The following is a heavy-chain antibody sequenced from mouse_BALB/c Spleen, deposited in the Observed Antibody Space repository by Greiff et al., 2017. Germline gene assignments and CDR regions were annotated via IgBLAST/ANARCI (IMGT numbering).Heavy chain of an antibody. Sequence: EVKLMESGGGLVKPGGSLKLSCAASGFTFSDYYMYWVRQTPEKRLEWVATISDGGSYTYYPDSVKGRFTISRDNAKNNLYLQMSSLKSEDTAMYYCARDGDYDYDGFAYWGQGTLVTVSA. CDR3: ARDGDYDYDGFAY. D-gene: IGHD2-4*01. CDR1: GFTFSDYY. CDR2: ISDGGSYT. V-gene: IGHV5-4*02. J-gene: IGHJ3*01.